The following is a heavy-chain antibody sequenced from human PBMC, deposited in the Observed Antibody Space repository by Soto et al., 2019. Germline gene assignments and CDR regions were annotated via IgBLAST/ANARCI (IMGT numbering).Heavy chain of an antibody. Sequence: GGSLRLSCVASGFIFSDYYMAWIRRAPGKGLEWVSYISDGGSYTNHGNSVRGRVSVSRDDAKNSLYLQINNLRVEDTGVYYCARAPGAVNSYAGVDVWGQGTTVTVSS. CDR1: GFIFSDYY. V-gene: IGHV3-11*05. CDR3: ARAPGAVNSYAGVDV. J-gene: IGHJ6*02. CDR2: ISDGGSYT. D-gene: IGHD6-19*01.